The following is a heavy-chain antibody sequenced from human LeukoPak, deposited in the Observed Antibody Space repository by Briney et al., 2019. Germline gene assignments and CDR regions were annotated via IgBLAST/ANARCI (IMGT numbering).Heavy chain of an antibody. CDR1: GGSISSSSYY. Sequence: PSETLSLTCTVSGGSISSSSYYWGWIRQPPGKGLEWIGSVYYSGSTNYNPSLKSRVTISVDTSKNQFSLKLSSVTAADTAVYYCARIYDSSSWRQLRGAFDIWGQGTMVTVSS. D-gene: IGHD6-13*01. V-gene: IGHV4-39*07. CDR3: ARIYDSSSWRQLRGAFDI. J-gene: IGHJ3*02. CDR2: VYYSGST.